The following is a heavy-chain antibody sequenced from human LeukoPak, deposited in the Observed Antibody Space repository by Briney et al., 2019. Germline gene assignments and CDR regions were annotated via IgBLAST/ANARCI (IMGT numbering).Heavy chain of an antibody. D-gene: IGHD2-21*02. CDR3: AREGDCGGDCYLNWFDP. V-gene: IGHV4-61*02. CDR1: GGSISSGSYY. J-gene: IGHJ5*02. CDR2: IYTSGST. Sequence: PSQTLSLTCTVSGGSISSGSYYWGWIRQPAGKGLEWIGRIYTSGSTNYNPSLKSPVTISVDTSKNQFSLKLSSVTAADTAVYYCAREGDCGGDCYLNWFDPWGQGTLVTVSS.